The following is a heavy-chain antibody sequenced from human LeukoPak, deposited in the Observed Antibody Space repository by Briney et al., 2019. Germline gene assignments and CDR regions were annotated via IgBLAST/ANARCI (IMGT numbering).Heavy chain of an antibody. V-gene: IGHV3-15*07. CDR2: IKSNTNGGTT. CDR1: GFIFSSAW. D-gene: IGHD7-27*01. Sequence: GGSLRLSCAGSGFIFSSAWMNWVRQAPGKGLEWVGLIKSNTNGGTTAYAAPVKGRFTISRDDSKNTLYLQMDSLKTEDTGVYYCTTEYWGSNYWGQGTLVTVSS. CDR3: TTEYWGSNY. J-gene: IGHJ4*02.